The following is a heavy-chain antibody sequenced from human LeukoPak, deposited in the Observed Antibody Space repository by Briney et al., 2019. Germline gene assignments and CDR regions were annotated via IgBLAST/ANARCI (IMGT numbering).Heavy chain of an antibody. D-gene: IGHD3-9*01. CDR3: ARSSYYDILTGYFADY. CDR1: GGSISSSSYY. Sequence: ASETLSLTCTVSGGSISSSSYYWGWIRQPPGKWLEWIGSIYYSGSTYYNPSLKSRVTISVDTSKNQFSLKLSSVTAADTAVYYCARSSYYDILTGYFADYWGQGTLVTVSS. V-gene: IGHV4-39*07. CDR2: IYYSGST. J-gene: IGHJ4*02.